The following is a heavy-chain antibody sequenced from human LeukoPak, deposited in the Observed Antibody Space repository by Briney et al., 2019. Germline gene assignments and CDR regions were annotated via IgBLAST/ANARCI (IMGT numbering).Heavy chain of an antibody. D-gene: IGHD3-3*01. CDR2: IYYSGST. CDR3: ARGVTFFGVNNYYYYYGMDV. V-gene: IGHV4-59*01. CDR1: GGSISSYY. J-gene: IGHJ6*02. Sequence: SETLSLTCTVSGGSISSYYWSWIRQPPGKGLEWIGYIYYSGSTNYNPSLKSRVTISVDTSKNQFSLKLSSVTAADTAVYYCARGVTFFGVNNYYYYYGMDVWGQGTTVTVSS.